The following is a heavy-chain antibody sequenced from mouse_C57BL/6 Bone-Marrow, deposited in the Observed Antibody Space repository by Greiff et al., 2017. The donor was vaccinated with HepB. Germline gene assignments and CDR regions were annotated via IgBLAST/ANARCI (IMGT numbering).Heavy chain of an antibody. Sequence: EVQGVESGGGLVKPGGSLKLSCAASGFTFSSYAMSWVRQTPEKRLEWVATISDGGSYTYYPDNVKGRFTISRDNAKNNLYLQMSHLKSEDTAMYYCARDRSTFFAYWGQGTLVTVSA. CDR1: GFTFSSYA. V-gene: IGHV5-4*01. CDR3: ARDRSTFFAY. CDR2: ISDGGSYT. J-gene: IGHJ3*01.